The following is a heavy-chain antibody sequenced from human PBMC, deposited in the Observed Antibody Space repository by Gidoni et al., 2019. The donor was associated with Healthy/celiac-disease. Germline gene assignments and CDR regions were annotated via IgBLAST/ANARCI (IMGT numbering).Heavy chain of an antibody. D-gene: IGHD3-22*01. J-gene: IGHJ6*02. CDR1: GFTFSSYA. V-gene: IGHV3-23*01. Sequence: EVQLLESGGGLVQPGGSLRLSCAASGFTFSSYALRWVRQAPGKGLEGVSAISGSGGSTYYADSVKGRFTISRDNSKNTLYLQMNSLRAEDTAVYYCAKDRWTYYDSPGPEYYYGMDVWGQGTTVTVSS. CDR3: AKDRWTYYDSPGPEYYYGMDV. CDR2: ISGSGGST.